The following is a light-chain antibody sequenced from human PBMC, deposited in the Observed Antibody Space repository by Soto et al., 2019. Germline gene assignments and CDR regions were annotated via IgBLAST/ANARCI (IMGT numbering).Light chain of an antibody. CDR1: SNDVGGYNY. Sequence: QSALTQPASVSGSPGQSITISCTGTSNDVGGYNYVSWYQQHPGKAPKLMIYDVSNRPSGVSNRFSGSKSGNTASPTISGLQAEDEADYYCSSYTSSSTGVFGTGTRSPS. V-gene: IGLV2-14*01. CDR2: DVS. CDR3: SSYTSSSTGV. J-gene: IGLJ1*01.